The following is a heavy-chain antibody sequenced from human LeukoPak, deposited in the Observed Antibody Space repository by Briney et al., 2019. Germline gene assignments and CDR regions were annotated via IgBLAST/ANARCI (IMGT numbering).Heavy chain of an antibody. D-gene: IGHD4-23*01. Sequence: KPSETLSLTCTVSGGSISSYYWSWIRQPPGKGLEWIGYIYYSGSTNYNPSLKSRVTISVDTSKNQFSLKLSSVTAADTAVYYCARLVDYGGNSDGVDYWGQGTLVTVSS. CDR1: GGSISSYY. J-gene: IGHJ4*02. CDR3: ARLVDYGGNSDGVDY. V-gene: IGHV4-59*01. CDR2: IYYSGST.